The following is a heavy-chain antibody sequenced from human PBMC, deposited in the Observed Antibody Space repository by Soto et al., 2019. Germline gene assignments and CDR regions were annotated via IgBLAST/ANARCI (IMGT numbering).Heavy chain of an antibody. Sequence: SETLSLTCTVSGGSISGNYWTWIWQPPGKGLEWIGYVYNSGNTNYNPSLKSRVTISEDTYKNQFSLKVNSMTAADTAVYYCARYRRGAAVGYTLDYWGQGILVTVSS. CDR2: VYNSGNT. D-gene: IGHD6-13*01. J-gene: IGHJ4*02. V-gene: IGHV4-59*01. CDR3: ARYRRGAAVGYTLDY. CDR1: GGSISGNY.